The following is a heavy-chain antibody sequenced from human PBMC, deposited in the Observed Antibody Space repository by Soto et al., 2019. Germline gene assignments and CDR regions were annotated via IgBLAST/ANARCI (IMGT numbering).Heavy chain of an antibody. CDR2: IYYSGST. D-gene: IGHD2-15*01. V-gene: IGHV4-59*01. CDR3: ARVYGGYLDY. Sequence: LSLTCTVSGGSISSYYWSWIRRPPGKGLEWIGYIYYSGSTNYNPSLKSRVTISVDTSKNQFSLKLSSVTAADTAVYYCARVYGGYLDYWGQGTLVTVSS. CDR1: GGSISSYY. J-gene: IGHJ4*02.